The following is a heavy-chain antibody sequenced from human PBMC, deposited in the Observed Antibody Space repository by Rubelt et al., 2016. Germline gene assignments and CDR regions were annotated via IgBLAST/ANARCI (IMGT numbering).Heavy chain of an antibody. J-gene: IGHJ4*02. CDR3: ARGSGGAFDY. Sequence: TIYYGDSVKGRFTISRDNARNLVYLQMKSLRDEDTAVYYCARGSGGAFDYWGQGTLVTVSS. V-gene: IGHV3-48*02. D-gene: IGHD3-16*01. CDR2: TI.